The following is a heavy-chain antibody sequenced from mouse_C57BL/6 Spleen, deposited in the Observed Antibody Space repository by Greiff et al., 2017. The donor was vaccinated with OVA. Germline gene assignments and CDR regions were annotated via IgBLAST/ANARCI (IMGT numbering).Heavy chain of an antibody. CDR1: GYTFTSYW. CDR3: AREEIYYGNLDY. CDR2: INPSNGGT. V-gene: IGHV1-53*01. J-gene: IGHJ2*01. D-gene: IGHD2-1*01. Sequence: QVQLKQPGTELVKPGASVKLSCKASGYTFTSYWMHWVKQRPGQGLEWIGNINPSNGGTNYNEKFKSKATLTVDKSSSTAYMQRSSLTSADSAVYYCAREEIYYGNLDYWGQGTTLTVSS.